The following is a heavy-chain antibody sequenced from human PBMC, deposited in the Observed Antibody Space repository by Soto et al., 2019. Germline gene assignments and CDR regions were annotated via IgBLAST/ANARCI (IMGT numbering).Heavy chain of an antibody. J-gene: IGHJ6*03. CDR3: ARGVWFGENMYYYYMDV. Sequence: GGSLRLSCAASGFTFSSYWMHWVRQAPGKGLVWVSRINSDGSSTSYADSVKGRFTISRDNAKNTLYLQMNSLRAEDTAVYYCARGVWFGENMYYYYMDVWGKGTTVTVSS. CDR1: GFTFSSYW. V-gene: IGHV3-74*01. CDR2: INSDGSST. D-gene: IGHD3-10*01.